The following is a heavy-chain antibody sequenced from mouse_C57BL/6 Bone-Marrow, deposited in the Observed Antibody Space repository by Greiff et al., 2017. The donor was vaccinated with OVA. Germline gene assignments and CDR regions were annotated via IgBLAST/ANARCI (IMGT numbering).Heavy chain of an antibody. CDR1: GYAFTNYL. CDR3: ARESLLRYLFAY. V-gene: IGHV1-54*01. J-gene: IGHJ3*01. CDR2: INPGSGGT. Sequence: QVQLQQSGAELVRPGTSVKVSCKASGYAFTNYLIEWVKQRPGQGLEWIGVINPGSGGTNYNEKFKGKATLTADKSSSTAYMQLSSLTSEDSAVYFCARESLLRYLFAYWGQGTLVTVSA. D-gene: IGHD1-1*01.